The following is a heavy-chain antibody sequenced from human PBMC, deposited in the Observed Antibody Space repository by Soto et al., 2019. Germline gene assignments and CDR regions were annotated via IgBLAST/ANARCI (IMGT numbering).Heavy chain of an antibody. V-gene: IGHV1-69*13. CDR3: ARDRHKRRHIVVVTAAFDI. Sequence: ASVKVSCKASGGTFSSYAISWVRQAPGQGLEWMGGIIPIFGTANYAQKFQGRVTITADESTSTAYMELSSLRSEDTAVYYCARDRHKRRHIVVVTAAFDIWGQGTMVTVSS. J-gene: IGHJ3*02. CDR2: IIPIFGTA. CDR1: GGTFSSYA. D-gene: IGHD2-21*02.